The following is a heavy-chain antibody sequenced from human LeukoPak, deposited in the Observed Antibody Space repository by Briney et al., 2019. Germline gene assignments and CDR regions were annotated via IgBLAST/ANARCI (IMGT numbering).Heavy chain of an antibody. D-gene: IGHD6-13*01. CDR3: ARGGSSWYADY. V-gene: IGHV4-59*01. CDR2: IHYSGST. J-gene: IGHJ4*02. Sequence: SETLSLTCSVSSYFIDNGYYWSWIRQPPEKGLEWIGYIHYSGSTSYNPSLKSRVTMSVDTSNDQFSLKVSSVTAADTAVYYCARGGSSWYADYWGQGTLVTVSS. CDR1: SYFIDNGYY.